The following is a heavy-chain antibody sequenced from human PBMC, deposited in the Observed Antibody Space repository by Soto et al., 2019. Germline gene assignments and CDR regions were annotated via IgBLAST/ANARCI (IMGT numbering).Heavy chain of an antibody. CDR1: GGSISSNSYY. V-gene: IGHV4-39*01. CDR3: ARHAAYDSVWGKSAGSDY. D-gene: IGHD3-16*01. CDR2: MYYSGAT. J-gene: IGHJ4*02. Sequence: QLQLQESGPGLVKPSETLSLACTVSGGSISSNSYYWDWIRQPPGKGLEWIGSMYYSGATYHNPSLQSRVTISVDTSKNQFSLHLSSVTAADTAVYYCARHAAYDSVWGKSAGSDYWGQGTLVTVSS.